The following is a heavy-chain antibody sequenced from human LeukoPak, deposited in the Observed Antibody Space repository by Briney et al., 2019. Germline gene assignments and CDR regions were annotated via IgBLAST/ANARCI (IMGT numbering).Heavy chain of an antibody. D-gene: IGHD5-12*01. CDR1: GFTFSSYE. CDR3: ARVGIVASFDY. CDR2: ISSSGSTI. Sequence: GGSLRLSCAASGFTFSSYEMNWVRQAPGKGLEWVSYISSSGSTIYYADSVKGRFTISRDNAKNSLYLQMNSLRAEDTAVYYCARVGIVASFDYWGQGTLVIVSS. V-gene: IGHV3-48*03. J-gene: IGHJ4*02.